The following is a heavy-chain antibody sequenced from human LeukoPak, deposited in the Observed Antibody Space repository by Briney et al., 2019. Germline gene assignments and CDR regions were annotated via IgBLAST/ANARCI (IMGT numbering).Heavy chain of an antibody. D-gene: IGHD1-26*01. CDR2: ISASGAMT. V-gene: IGHV3-23*01. J-gene: IGHJ4*02. CDR3: AKDRSIGTYYTFDH. CDR1: GFTFSSYA. Sequence: GGSLRLSCAVSGFTFSSYAMNWVRQVPGKGLEWVSSISASGAMTYYADSVKGRFTVSRDNSKNTLYLQMSRLTAADTAVYNCAKDRSIGTYYTFDHWGQGTLVTVSS.